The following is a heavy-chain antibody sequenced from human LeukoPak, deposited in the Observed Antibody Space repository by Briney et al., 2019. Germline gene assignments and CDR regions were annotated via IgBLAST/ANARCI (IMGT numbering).Heavy chain of an antibody. Sequence: ASVKVSCKVSGYTLTELSMHWVRQAPGKGLEWMGGFDPEDGETIYAQKFQGRVTMTEDTSTDTAYMELSSLRSEDTALYYCAKDSTRYDILTGYFNNWGQGTLVTVSS. D-gene: IGHD3-9*01. CDR3: AKDSTRYDILTGYFNN. V-gene: IGHV1-24*01. CDR2: FDPEDGET. CDR1: GYTLTELS. J-gene: IGHJ4*02.